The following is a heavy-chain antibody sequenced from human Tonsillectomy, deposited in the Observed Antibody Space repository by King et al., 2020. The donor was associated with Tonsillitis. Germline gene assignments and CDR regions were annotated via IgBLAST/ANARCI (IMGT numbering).Heavy chain of an antibody. CDR1: GFTFSNYG. Sequence: LVESGGGVVQPGRSLRLTCATSGFTFSNYGIHWVRQAPGKGLEWVALIWYDGSKKYCADSVEGRFTISRDNSKNTMSLQMNSLGAEDTAVYYCARGPYESNTSPFDYGGQGALVTVSS. CDR3: ARGPYESNTSPFDY. D-gene: IGHD3-22*01. J-gene: IGHJ4*02. V-gene: IGHV3-33*01. CDR2: IWYDGSKK.